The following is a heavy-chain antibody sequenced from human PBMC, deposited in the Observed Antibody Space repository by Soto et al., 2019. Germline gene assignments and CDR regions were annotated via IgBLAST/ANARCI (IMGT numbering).Heavy chain of an antibody. J-gene: IGHJ4*02. D-gene: IGHD4-17*01. CDR3: AKDISDVYGDYADY. CDR2: ISYDGSNK. CDR1: GFTFSSYG. Sequence: QVQLVESGGGVVQPGRSLRLSCAASGFTFSSYGMHWVRQAPGKGLEWVAVISYDGSNKYYADSVKGRFTISRDNSKNTLYLQMNSLRAEDTAVYYCAKDISDVYGDYADYWGQGTLVTVSS. V-gene: IGHV3-30*18.